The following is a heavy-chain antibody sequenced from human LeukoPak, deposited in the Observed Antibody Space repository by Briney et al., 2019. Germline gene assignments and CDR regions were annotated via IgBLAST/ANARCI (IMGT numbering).Heavy chain of an antibody. D-gene: IGHD1-26*01. CDR2: ISSSVSTI. CDR1: GFTFSDYY. Sequence: KPGGSLRLYCAASGFTFSDYYMSWIRQAPGKGLEWVSYISSSVSTIYYADSVKGRFTISRDNAKNSLYLQMNSLRAEDTAVYYCARDQWELLRYNWFDPWGQGTLVTVSS. J-gene: IGHJ5*02. CDR3: ARDQWELLRYNWFDP. V-gene: IGHV3-11*01.